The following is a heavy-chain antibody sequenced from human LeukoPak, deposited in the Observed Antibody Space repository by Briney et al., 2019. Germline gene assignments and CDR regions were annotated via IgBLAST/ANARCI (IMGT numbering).Heavy chain of an antibody. CDR2: INHGGST. CDR3: ARENIVTPPDY. V-gene: IGHV4-34*01. CDR1: GFTFSNAW. Sequence: PGGSLRLSCAASGFTFSNAWMSWIRQPPGKGLEWIGEINHGGSTNYNPSLKSRVTISVDTSKNQFSLKLSSVTAADTAVYYCARENIVTPPDYWGQGTLVTVSS. J-gene: IGHJ4*02. D-gene: IGHD2/OR15-2a*01.